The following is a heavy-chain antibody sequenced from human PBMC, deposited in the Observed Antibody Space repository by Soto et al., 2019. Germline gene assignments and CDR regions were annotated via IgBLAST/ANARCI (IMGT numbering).Heavy chain of an antibody. CDR1: GFTFSSYA. V-gene: IGHV3-23*01. CDR3: ADELSSGYDYLSLFSLYGIDF. CDR2: ISGSGGST. J-gene: IGHJ6*02. Sequence: EVQLLESGGGLVQPGGSLRLSCAASGFTFSSYAMSWVRQAPGKGLEWVSAISGSGGSTYYADSVKGRFTISRDNSKNTLNLQMNRLRAEDTAVYYCADELSSGYDYLSLFSLYGIDFWGQGTTVTVSS. D-gene: IGHD5-12*01.